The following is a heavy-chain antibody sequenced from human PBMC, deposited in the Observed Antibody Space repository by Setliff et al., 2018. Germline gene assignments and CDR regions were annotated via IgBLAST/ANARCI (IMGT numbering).Heavy chain of an antibody. D-gene: IGHD1-26*01. Sequence: PSETLSLTCTVSGGSISSSSYYWGWIRQPPGKGLEWIGNINYSGSTHYNPSLNSRVTMSVDTSKNQFSLKLTSVSAADTAVYYCARWGENSGRPDWRAFDTWGQGTMVTVSS. CDR1: GGSISSSSYY. CDR2: INYSGST. CDR3: ARWGENSGRPDWRAFDT. V-gene: IGHV4-39*07. J-gene: IGHJ3*02.